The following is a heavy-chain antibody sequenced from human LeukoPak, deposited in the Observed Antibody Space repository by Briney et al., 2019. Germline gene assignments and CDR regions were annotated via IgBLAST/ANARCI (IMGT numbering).Heavy chain of an antibody. V-gene: IGHV3-23*01. D-gene: IGHD2-15*01. Sequence: GGSLRLSCAASGFTFSNYAMSWVRQAPGKGLEWVSGTSGSGGSTYYAGSVKGRFTISRDNSKNNLYLQMNSLRVEDTAVYYCAKNGGSQCYSHLDSWGQGTLVTVSS. J-gene: IGHJ4*02. CDR1: GFTFSNYA. CDR2: TSGSGGST. CDR3: AKNGGSQCYSHLDS.